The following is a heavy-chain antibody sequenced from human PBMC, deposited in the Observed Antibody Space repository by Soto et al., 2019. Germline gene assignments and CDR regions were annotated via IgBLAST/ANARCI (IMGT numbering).Heavy chain of an antibody. J-gene: IGHJ4*02. Sequence: QVQLVQSGAEVKKPGSSVKVSCKASGDTFSSYAISWVRQAPGQGLKWVGGIIPILGTPNYAQKFQGRVTITADKSTSTAYMELSSLRSEDTAVYYCARERSRYDRSGYYRPDYWGQGTLVTVSS. CDR2: IIPILGTP. D-gene: IGHD3-22*01. CDR3: ARERSRYDRSGYYRPDY. V-gene: IGHV1-69*06. CDR1: GDTFSSYA.